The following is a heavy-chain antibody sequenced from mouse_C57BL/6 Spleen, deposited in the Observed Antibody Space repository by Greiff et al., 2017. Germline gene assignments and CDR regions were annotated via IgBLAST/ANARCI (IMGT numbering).Heavy chain of an antibody. J-gene: IGHJ2*01. V-gene: IGHV1-82*01. Sequence: VPLQESGPELVKPGASVKISCKASGYAFSSSWMNWVKQRPGQVLEWIGRIYPGDGDTNYNGKFQGKATLTAAQASSTAYMQLSSLTSEDSAVYVCARALYYGSTPYYFDYWGQGTTLTVSS. CDR1: GYAFSSSW. D-gene: IGHD1-1*01. CDR2: IYPGDGDT. CDR3: ARALYYGSTPYYFDY.